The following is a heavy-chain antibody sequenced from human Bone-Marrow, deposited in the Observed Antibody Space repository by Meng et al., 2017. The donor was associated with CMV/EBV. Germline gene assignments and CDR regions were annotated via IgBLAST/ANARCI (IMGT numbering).Heavy chain of an antibody. Sequence: GESLKISCKGSGYSFTSYWIGWVRQMPGKGLEWMGIIYPGDSDTRYSPSFQGQVTISVDTSKNQLSLKLSSVTAADTAVYYCARERIAARPVWGQGTLVTVSS. CDR3: ARERIAARPV. CDR1: GYSFTSYW. CDR2: IYPGDSDT. J-gene: IGHJ4*02. V-gene: IGHV5-51*01. D-gene: IGHD6-6*01.